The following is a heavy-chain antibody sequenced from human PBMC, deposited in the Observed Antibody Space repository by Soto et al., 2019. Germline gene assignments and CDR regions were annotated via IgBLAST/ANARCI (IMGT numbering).Heavy chain of an antibody. Sequence: GASVKVSCKASGYTFTSYAMHWVRQAPGQRLEWMGWINAGNGNTRYSQKFQGRVTITRDTSASTAYMELSSLRSEDTAVYYCARAGGAGSNYDYWGQGTLVTVSS. CDR2: INAGNGNT. D-gene: IGHD6-19*01. CDR1: GYTFTSYA. J-gene: IGHJ4*02. CDR3: ARAGGAGSNYDY. V-gene: IGHV1-3*01.